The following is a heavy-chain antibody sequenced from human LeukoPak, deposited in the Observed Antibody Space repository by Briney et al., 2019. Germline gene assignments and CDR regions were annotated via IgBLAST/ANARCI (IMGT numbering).Heavy chain of an antibody. Sequence: AETVSLMCTVSGGSVSMSSYSWGWIRQPRWTGMEWIGSISYSARTYYNPSLKSRVTISVATYKNQFSLKLSSVTAADTAVYFCARQNPPLSWGQGTMVTVSS. J-gene: IGHJ3*01. V-gene: IGHV4-39*01. CDR3: ARQNPPLS. CDR2: ISYSART. CDR1: GGSVSMSSYS. D-gene: IGHD1-14*01.